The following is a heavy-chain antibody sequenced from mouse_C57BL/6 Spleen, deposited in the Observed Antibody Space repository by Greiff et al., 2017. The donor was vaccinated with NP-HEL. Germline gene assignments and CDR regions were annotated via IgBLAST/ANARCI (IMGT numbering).Heavy chain of an antibody. D-gene: IGHD1-1*01. CDR2: IYWDDDK. J-gene: IGHJ4*01. Sequence: QVTLKESGPGLLQSSQTLSLTCSFSGFSLSTSGMGVSWIRQPSGKGLEWLAHIYWDDDKRNNPSLKSRLTISKDTSRNQVFLKITSVDTADTATYYCTRDYYGSALDYWGQGTSVTVSS. CDR3: TRDYYGSALDY. CDR1: GFSLSTSGMG. V-gene: IGHV8-12*01.